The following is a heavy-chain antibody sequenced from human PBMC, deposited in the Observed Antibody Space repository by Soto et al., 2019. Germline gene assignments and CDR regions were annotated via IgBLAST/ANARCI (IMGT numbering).Heavy chain of an antibody. J-gene: IGHJ5*02. CDR1: GFSLSTSGVG. Sequence: QITLKESGPTLVKPTQTLTLTCTFSGFSLSTSGVGVGWIRQPPGKALEWLALIYWDDEKRYSPSLKSRLTTPKDTSKNQVVLTMTNMDPVDTATYYCAYKRGYYDFWSGYAPWGQGTLVTVSS. D-gene: IGHD3-3*01. CDR3: AYKRGYYDFWSGYAP. CDR2: IYWDDEK. V-gene: IGHV2-5*02.